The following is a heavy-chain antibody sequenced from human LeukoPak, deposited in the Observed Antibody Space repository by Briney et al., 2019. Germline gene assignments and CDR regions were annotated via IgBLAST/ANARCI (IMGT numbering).Heavy chain of an antibody. D-gene: IGHD2/OR15-2a*01. CDR1: GFTFSDHS. V-gene: IGHV3-7*01. Sequence: GWSVRLSCAASGFTFSDHSMIWVRQAPGKAREGVANINIDGSERFYVDFVKGRFTIYRDNADNSMYLQMNSLRAEDTAVYYCGIVIASAIDFWGQGTLVTVSS. CDR3: GIVIASAIDF. J-gene: IGHJ4*02. CDR2: INIDGSER.